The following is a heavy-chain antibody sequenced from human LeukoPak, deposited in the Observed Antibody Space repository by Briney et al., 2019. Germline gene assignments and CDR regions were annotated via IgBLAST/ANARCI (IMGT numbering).Heavy chain of an antibody. CDR3: ARSAGELDAFDI. Sequence: RASVKVSCKASGYTFTSYYMHWVRQAPGQGLEWMGRINPNSGGTNYAQKFQGRVTMTRDTSISTAYMELSRLRSDDTAVYYCARSAGELDAFDIWGQGTMVTVSS. D-gene: IGHD1-7*01. J-gene: IGHJ3*02. CDR2: INPNSGGT. V-gene: IGHV1-2*06. CDR1: GYTFTSYY.